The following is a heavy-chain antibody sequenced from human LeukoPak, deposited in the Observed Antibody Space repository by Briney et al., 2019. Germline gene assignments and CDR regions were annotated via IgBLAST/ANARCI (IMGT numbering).Heavy chain of an antibody. V-gene: IGHV1-2*02. CDR2: INPNNGGT. CDR1: GYTFTGYY. D-gene: IGHD1-26*01. Sequence: ASVKVSCKASGYTFTGYYMHWVRQAPGQGLEWMGWINPNNGGTNFAQKFQGGVSLTRDTSISTAYMEVNSLTSDDTAVYYCARGVVGAHQLIAYWGQGTLVTVSS. J-gene: IGHJ4*02. CDR3: ARGVVGAHQLIAY.